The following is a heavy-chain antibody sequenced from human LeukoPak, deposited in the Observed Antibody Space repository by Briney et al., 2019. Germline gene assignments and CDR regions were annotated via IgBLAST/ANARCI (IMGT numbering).Heavy chain of an antibody. CDR3: AKSEVVAATLIDY. Sequence: PGXXLRLSCAASGFTFSSYAMSWVRQAPGKGLEWVSAISGSGGSTYYADSVKGRFTISRDNSKNTLYLQMNSLRAEDTAVYYCAKSEVVAATLIDYWGQGTLVTVSS. J-gene: IGHJ4*02. CDR2: ISGSGGST. D-gene: IGHD2-15*01. V-gene: IGHV3-23*01. CDR1: GFTFSSYA.